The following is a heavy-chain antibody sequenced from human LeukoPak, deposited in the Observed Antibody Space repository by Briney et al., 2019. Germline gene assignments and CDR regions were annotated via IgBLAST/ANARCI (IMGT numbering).Heavy chain of an antibody. CDR1: GFTFDDYG. CDR3: ARDLGTTVTTYLDY. CDR2: INWNGGST. D-gene: IGHD4-17*01. V-gene: IGHV3-20*04. J-gene: IGHJ4*02. Sequence: GGSLRLSCAASGFTFDDYGMSWVRQAPGKGLEWVSGINWNGGSTGYADSVKGRFTISRDNAKNSVYLQMNSLRAEDTAVYYCARDLGTTVTTYLDYWGQGTLVTVSS.